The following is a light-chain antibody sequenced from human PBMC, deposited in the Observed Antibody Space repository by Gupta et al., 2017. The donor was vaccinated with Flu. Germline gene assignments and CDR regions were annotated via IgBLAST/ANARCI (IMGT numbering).Light chain of an antibody. Sequence: GSIGDNYVQWYQQSAGNSPPAVIYETDRRPSGIPDRFSGSSAASSDSSSLIISELETEDEAEYYSQVFDGNTWLFGGGAKLTVL. CDR3: QVFDGNTWL. J-gene: IGLJ2*01. CDR1: GSIGDNY. V-gene: IGLV6-57*01. CDR2: ETD.